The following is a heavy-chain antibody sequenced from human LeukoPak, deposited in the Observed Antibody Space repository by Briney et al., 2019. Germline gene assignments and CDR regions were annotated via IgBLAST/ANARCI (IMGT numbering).Heavy chain of an antibody. CDR3: ARDQRSEGYYPWGCFDP. CDR2: IYSDGST. D-gene: IGHD5-24*01. CDR1: GFAVSTNY. V-gene: IGHV3-66*02. J-gene: IGHJ5*02. Sequence: GGSLRLSCAASGFAVSTNYLSWVRQAPGKGLEWVSVIYSDGSTYYTDSVKGRFTISRDNSKNTLYLQMNSLRPEDTAVYYCARDQRSEGYYPWGCFDPWGQGTLVTVSS.